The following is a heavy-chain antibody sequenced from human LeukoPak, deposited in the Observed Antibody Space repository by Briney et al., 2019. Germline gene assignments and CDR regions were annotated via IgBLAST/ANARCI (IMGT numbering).Heavy chain of an antibody. V-gene: IGHV3-23*01. CDR3: ANGYTNTWYYLDY. CDR1: GFTFSSYA. CDR2: ISGSGGST. J-gene: IGHJ4*02. D-gene: IGHD6-13*01. Sequence: GGSLRLSCAASGFTFSSYAMTWVRQAPGTGLEWVSAISGSGGSTYYADSVKGRFTISRDNSKDTLYLQMNSLRAEDTAVYFCANGYTNTWYYLDYWGQGTLVTVSS.